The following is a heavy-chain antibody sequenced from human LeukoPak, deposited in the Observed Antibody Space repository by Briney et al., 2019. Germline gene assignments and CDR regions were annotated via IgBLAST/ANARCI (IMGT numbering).Heavy chain of an antibody. CDR3: AHIYRFYYYYYMDV. J-gene: IGHJ6*03. D-gene: IGHD1-26*01. CDR1: GFSLSTSGVG. CDR2: IYWDDDK. Sequence: SGPTLVKPTQTLTLTCTFSGFSLSTSGVGVGWIRQPPGKALEWLALIYWDDDKRYSPSLKSRLTITKDTSKNQMVLTMTNMDPVDTDTYYSAHIYRFYYYYYMDVWGKGTTVTVSS. V-gene: IGHV2-5*02.